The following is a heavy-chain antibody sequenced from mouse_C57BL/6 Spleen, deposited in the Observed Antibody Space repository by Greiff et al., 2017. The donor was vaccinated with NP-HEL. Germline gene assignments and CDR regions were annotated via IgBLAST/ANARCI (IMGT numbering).Heavy chain of an antibody. V-gene: IGHV1-42*01. D-gene: IGHD1-1*01. CDR1: GYSFTGYY. Sequence: EVQLQQSGPELVKPGASVKISCKASGYSFTGYYMNWVKQSPEKSLEWIGEINPSTGGTTYNQKFKAKATLTVDKSSSTAYMQLKSLTSEDSAVYYCARSRYYGSSPDWYFDVWGTGTTVTVSS. J-gene: IGHJ1*03. CDR3: ARSRYYGSSPDWYFDV. CDR2: INPSTGGT.